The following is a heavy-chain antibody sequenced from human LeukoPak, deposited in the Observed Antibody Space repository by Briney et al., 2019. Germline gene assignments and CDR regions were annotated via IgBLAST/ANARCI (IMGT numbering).Heavy chain of an antibody. Sequence: SETLSLTCAVYGGSFSGYYWSWIRQPPGKGLEWIGEINHSGRTNYNPSLKSRVTISVDTSKNQFSLKLSSVTAADTAVYYCARSGYYGSESLGYWGQGTLVTVSS. CDR2: INHSGRT. CDR1: GGSFSGYY. CDR3: ARSGYYGSESLGY. V-gene: IGHV4-34*01. J-gene: IGHJ4*02. D-gene: IGHD3-10*01.